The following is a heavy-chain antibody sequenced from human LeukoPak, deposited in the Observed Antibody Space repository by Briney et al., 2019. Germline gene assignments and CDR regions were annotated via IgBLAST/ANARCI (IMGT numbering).Heavy chain of an antibody. D-gene: IGHD6-19*01. CDR2: INPNSGGT. CDR1: GYTFTGYY. J-gene: IGHJ5*02. CDR3: ARDPTPYSSGWYGNWFDP. V-gene: IGHV1-2*02. Sequence: ASVKVSCKASGYTFTGYYMHWVRQAPGQGLEWMGWINPNSGGTNYAQKFQGRVTMTRDTSISTAYMELSRLRSDDTAVYYCARDPTPYSSGWYGNWFDPWGQGTLVTVSS.